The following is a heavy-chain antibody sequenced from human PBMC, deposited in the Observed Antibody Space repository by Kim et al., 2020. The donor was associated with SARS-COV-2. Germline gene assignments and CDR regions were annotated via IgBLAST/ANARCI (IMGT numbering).Heavy chain of an antibody. CDR3: ARRAVGVSWYFDL. CDR2: ISSNGGNT. Sequence: GGSLRLSCAASGFTFSSHAMHWVRQAPGKGLEYVSAISSNGGNTYYANSVKGRFTISRDNSKNTLFLQMGSLRAEDMAVYYCARRAVGVSWYFDLWGRGTLVTVSS. CDR1: GFTFSSHA. D-gene: IGHD2-21*01. V-gene: IGHV3-64*01. J-gene: IGHJ2*01.